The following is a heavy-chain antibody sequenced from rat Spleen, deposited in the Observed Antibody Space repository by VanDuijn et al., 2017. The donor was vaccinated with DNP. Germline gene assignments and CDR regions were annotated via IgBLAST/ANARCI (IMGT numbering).Heavy chain of an antibody. V-gene: IGHV5-22*01. Sequence: EVQLVESGGGLVQPGRSLKLSCAASGFTFSDYYMTWVRQAPTKGLEWVAYISYDGVGTYYGDSVKGRFTVSRDNAKSTLYLQMDRLRSEDTATYYGARHEVRNYAMDAWGQGTSVTVAS. CDR2: ISYDGVGT. CDR3: ARHEVRNYAMDA. D-gene: IGHD1-12*03. J-gene: IGHJ4*01. CDR1: GFTFSDYY.